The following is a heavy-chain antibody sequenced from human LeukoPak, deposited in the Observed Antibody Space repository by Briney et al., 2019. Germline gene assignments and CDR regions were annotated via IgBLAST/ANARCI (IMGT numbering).Heavy chain of an antibody. CDR3: ARDFGSTTVAPDYFDY. CDR2: ITRSGSDK. D-gene: IGHD4-17*01. V-gene: IGHV3-48*03. Sequence: PGGSLTLACAASGFTFSSSEMNWVRQAPPKGLEWVSYITRSGSDKHYADSAKGRFTISRDNAKNSLYLQMNSLRAEDTAVYYCARDFGSTTVAPDYFDYWGQGTLVTVSS. J-gene: IGHJ4*02. CDR1: GFTFSSSE.